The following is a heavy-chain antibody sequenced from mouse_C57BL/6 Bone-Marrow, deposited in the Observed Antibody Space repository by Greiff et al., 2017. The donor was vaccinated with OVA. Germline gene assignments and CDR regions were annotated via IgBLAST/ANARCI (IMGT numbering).Heavy chain of an antibody. CDR2: INPSSGYT. V-gene: IGHV1-7*01. D-gene: IGHD1-1*01. Sequence: QVHVKQSGAELAKPGASVTLSCKASGYTFTSYWMHWVKQRPGQGLEWIGYINPSSGYTKYNQKFKDKATLTADKSSSTAYMQLSSLTYEDSAVYYCARGTTVPYAMDYWGQGTSVTVSS. J-gene: IGHJ4*01. CDR3: ARGTTVPYAMDY. CDR1: GYTFTSYW.